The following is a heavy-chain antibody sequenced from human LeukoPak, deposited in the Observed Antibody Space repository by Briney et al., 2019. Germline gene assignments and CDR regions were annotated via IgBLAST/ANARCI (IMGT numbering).Heavy chain of an antibody. D-gene: IGHD3-22*01. CDR3: AKADDYYDSSGYYIGHYFDY. CDR2: INSDGSST. Sequence: GGSLRLSCAASGFTFSSYWMHWVRQAPGKGLVWVSRINSDGSSTSYADSVKGRFTISRDNAKNSLYLQMNSLRAEDTAVYYCAKADDYYDSSGYYIGHYFDYWGQGTLVTVSS. J-gene: IGHJ4*02. CDR1: GFTFSSYW. V-gene: IGHV3-74*01.